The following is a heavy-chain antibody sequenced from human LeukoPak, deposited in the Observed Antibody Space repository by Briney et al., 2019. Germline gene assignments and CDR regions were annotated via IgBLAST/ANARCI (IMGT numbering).Heavy chain of an antibody. CDR2: IYYSGST. V-gene: IGHV4-59*01. Sequence: SETLSLTCTVSGGSISSFYWSWIRQPPGKGLEWIGYIYYSGSTNYNPSLGSRVTISMHTSRNQFSLRLSDVTAADTAVYYCAREGGQYGWEGFYFDYWGQGSLVAVSS. CDR1: GGSISSFY. CDR3: AREGGQYGWEGFYFDY. D-gene: IGHD1-26*01. J-gene: IGHJ4*02.